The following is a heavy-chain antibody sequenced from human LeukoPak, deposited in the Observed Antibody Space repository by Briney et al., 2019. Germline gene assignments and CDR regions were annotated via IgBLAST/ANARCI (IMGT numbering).Heavy chain of an antibody. Sequence: SETLSLTCAVYGGSFSGYYWSWIRQPPGKGLEWIGEINHSGSTNYNPPLKSRVTISVDTSKNQFSPKLSSVTAADTAVYYCAREPLWFGELSLDVWGKGTTVTVSS. CDR1: GGSFSGYY. CDR3: AREPLWFGELSLDV. CDR2: INHSGST. D-gene: IGHD3-10*01. J-gene: IGHJ6*04. V-gene: IGHV4-34*01.